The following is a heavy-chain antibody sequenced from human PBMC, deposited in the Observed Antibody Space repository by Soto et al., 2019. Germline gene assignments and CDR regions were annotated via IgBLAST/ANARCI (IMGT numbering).Heavy chain of an antibody. CDR3: ARDIEPSGYYYGSGTFCDS. Sequence: EVQLVESGGGVVQPGGSLRLSCAASGFTFDDYTMHWVRQAPGKGLEWVALISWDGGSTYSADSVKGRFTISRDNSKHSLYLQMNSLRTEGTALYYCARDIEPSGYYYGSGTFCDSCGQGTLVTVSS. D-gene: IGHD3-10*01. J-gene: IGHJ4*02. CDR2: ISWDGGST. V-gene: IGHV3-43*01. CDR1: GFTFDDYT.